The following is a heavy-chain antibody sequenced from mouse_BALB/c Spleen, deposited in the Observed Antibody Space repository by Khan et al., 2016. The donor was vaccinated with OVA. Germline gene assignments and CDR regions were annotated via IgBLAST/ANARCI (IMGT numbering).Heavy chain of an antibody. J-gene: IGHJ1*01. CDR1: GYTFTDYY. V-gene: IGHV1S46*01. CDR2: IIPYNGDT. Sequence: VQLQQSGPELVKPCASVKMSCKVSGYTFTDYYMKWLKQSFGKTLLWSVGIIPYNGDTFYNQKFKDQASFTVDKSSSTAYMQFNSLTSEDSAVYYCARGLIDDWGAGTTVTVSS. CDR3: ARGLIDD.